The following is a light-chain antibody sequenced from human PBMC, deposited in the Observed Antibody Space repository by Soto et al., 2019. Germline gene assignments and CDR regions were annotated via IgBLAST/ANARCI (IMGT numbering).Light chain of an antibody. CDR3: SSYTTSATLV. Sequence: QSALTQPASVSGSPGQSITISCTGSSGDVGNYDLVSWYQQIPGKAPQLMIFEVSRRPSGVSDRFSGSKSGNTASLTISGLQAEDEADYFCSSYTTSATLVFGVGTKLTVL. V-gene: IGLV2-14*02. CDR1: SGDVGNYDL. CDR2: EVS. J-gene: IGLJ2*01.